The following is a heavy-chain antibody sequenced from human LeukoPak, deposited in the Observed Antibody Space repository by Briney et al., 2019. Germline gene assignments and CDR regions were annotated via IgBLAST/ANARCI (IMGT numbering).Heavy chain of an antibody. V-gene: IGHV3-21*06. D-gene: IGHD3-22*01. CDR1: GFTFSNYN. CDR2: INSHSSYI. J-gene: IGHJ4*02. CDR3: ARVERADSSGYDIDY. Sequence: PGGSLRLSCAASGFTFSNYNMNWVRQAPGKGLEWVSSINSHSSYIYYADSVKGRLTISRDNGKNSLYLQMNSLRAEDTAVYYCARVERADSSGYDIDYWGQGTLVTVSS.